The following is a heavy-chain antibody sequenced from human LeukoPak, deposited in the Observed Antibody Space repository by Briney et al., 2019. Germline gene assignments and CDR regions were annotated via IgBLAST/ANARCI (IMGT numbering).Heavy chain of an antibody. Sequence: SETLSLTCTVSGGSISSSTYYWGWIRQPPGKGLEWMGSIYYSGNTYNNPSLKSRVTISVDTSKNQFSLKLSSVTAADTAVYYCARDRGARGYYMDVWGKGTTVTVSS. V-gene: IGHV4-39*07. J-gene: IGHJ6*03. D-gene: IGHD3-10*01. CDR1: GGSISSSTYY. CDR3: ARDRGARGYYMDV. CDR2: IYYSGNT.